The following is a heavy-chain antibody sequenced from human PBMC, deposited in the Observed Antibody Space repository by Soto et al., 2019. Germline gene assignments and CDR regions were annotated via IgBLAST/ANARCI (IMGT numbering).Heavy chain of an antibody. J-gene: IGHJ4*02. V-gene: IGHV3-30-3*01. CDR3: ARGIPGIAEVDY. Sequence: GESLKISCAASGFTFSSYAMHWVRQAPGKGLEWVAVISYDGSNKYYADSVKGRFTISRDNSKNTLYLQMNSLRAEDTAVYYCARGIPGIAEVDYWGQGTLVTVSS. CDR1: GFTFSSYA. D-gene: IGHD6-13*01. CDR2: ISYDGSNK.